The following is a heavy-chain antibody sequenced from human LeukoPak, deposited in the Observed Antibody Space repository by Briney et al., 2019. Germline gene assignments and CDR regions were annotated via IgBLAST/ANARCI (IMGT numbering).Heavy chain of an antibody. J-gene: IGHJ4*02. CDR2: INPNSGGT. D-gene: IGHD3-10*01. Sequence: ASVKVSCKASGYTFTGYYMHWVRQAPGQGLEWMGWINPNSGGTNYAQKFQGGVTMTRDTSISTAYMELSRLRSDDTAVYYCARGRITMVRGVIYYWGQGTLVTVSS. V-gene: IGHV1-2*02. CDR3: ARGRITMVRGVIYY. CDR1: GYTFTGYY.